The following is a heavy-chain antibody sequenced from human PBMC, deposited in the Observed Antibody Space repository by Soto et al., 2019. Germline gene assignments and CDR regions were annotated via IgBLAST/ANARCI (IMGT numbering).Heavy chain of an antibody. Sequence: SETLSLTCSVSGGSIRNDIWSWIRQHPGKGLEWIGYVYYSGSTYYNPSLKSRVTISVDTSKNQFSLQLSSVTVADTAVYYCARHPSDFWFDPWGQGTLVTVSS. D-gene: IGHD2-21*02. J-gene: IGHJ5*02. CDR2: VYYSGST. CDR3: ARHPSDFWFDP. V-gene: IGHV4-59*08. CDR1: GGSIRNDI.